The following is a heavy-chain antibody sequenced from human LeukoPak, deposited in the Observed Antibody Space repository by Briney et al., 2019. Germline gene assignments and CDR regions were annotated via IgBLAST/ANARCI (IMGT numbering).Heavy chain of an antibody. J-gene: IGHJ4*02. CDR1: GFIFSSYS. D-gene: IGHD7-27*01. V-gene: IGHV3-21*01. Sequence: GGSLRLSCAASGFIFSSYSMNWVRQAPGKGLEWVSSISSSSSYIYYADSVKGRFTISRDNAKNSLYLQMNSLGAEDTAVYYCARARLGLPLDYWGQGTLVTVSS. CDR2: ISSSSSYI. CDR3: ARARLGLPLDY.